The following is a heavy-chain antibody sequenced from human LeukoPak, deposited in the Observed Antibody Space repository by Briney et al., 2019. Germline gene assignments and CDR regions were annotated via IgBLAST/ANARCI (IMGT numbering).Heavy chain of an antibody. CDR2: ISSGGTTI. V-gene: IGHV3-48*03. CDR3: ASARLYSSSWYCYFDY. CDR1: GMSFSSYE. D-gene: IGHD6-13*01. J-gene: IGHJ4*02. Sequence: GGSLRLSCAASGMSFSSYEMNWVRQPPGKGLEWVSYISSGGTTIYYADSVKGRFTISRDNAKNSPYLQMNNLRAEDTAVYYCASARLYSSSWYCYFDYWGRGTLVTVSS.